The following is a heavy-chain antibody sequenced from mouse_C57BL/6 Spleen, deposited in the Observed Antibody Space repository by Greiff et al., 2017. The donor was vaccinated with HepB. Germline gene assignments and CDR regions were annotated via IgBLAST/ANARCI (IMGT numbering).Heavy chain of an antibody. CDR2: IYPGDGDT. CDR3: ARGLYDYHYYAMDY. V-gene: IGHV1-82*01. CDR1: GYAFSSSW. Sequence: QVQLQQSGPELVKPGASVKISCKASGYAFSSSWMNWVKQRPGKGLEWIGRIYPGDGDTNYNGKFKGKATLTADKSSSTAYMQLSSLTSEDSAVYFWARGLYDYHYYAMDYWGQGTSVTVSS. D-gene: IGHD2-4*01. J-gene: IGHJ4*01.